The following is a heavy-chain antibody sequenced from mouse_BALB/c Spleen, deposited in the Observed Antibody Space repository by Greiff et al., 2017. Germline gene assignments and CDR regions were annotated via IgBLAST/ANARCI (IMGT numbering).Heavy chain of an antibody. CDR3: ARSSHYYGFWYFDV. J-gene: IGHJ1*01. D-gene: IGHD1-2*01. Sequence: EVMLVESGPSLVKPSQTLSLTCSVTGDSITSGYWNWIRKFPGNKLEYMGYISYSGSTYYNPSLKSRISITRDTSKNQYYLQLNSVTTEDTATYYCARSSHYYGFWYFDVWGAGTTVTVSS. CDR1: GDSITSGY. CDR2: ISYSGST. V-gene: IGHV3-8*02.